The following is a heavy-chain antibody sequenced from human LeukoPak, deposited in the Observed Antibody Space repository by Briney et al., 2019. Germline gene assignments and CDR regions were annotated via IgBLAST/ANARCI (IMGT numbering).Heavy chain of an antibody. CDR1: GFTFSSYG. CDR3: AKVPPGAFDI. V-gene: IGHV3-30*02. J-gene: IGHJ3*02. CDR2: ILYDGSNK. Sequence: GGSLRLSCAASGFTFSSYGMHWVRQAPGKGLEWVAFILYDGSNKYYADSVKGRFTISRDNSKNTLYLQMNSLRAEDTAVYYCAKVPPGAFDIWGQGTMVTVSS.